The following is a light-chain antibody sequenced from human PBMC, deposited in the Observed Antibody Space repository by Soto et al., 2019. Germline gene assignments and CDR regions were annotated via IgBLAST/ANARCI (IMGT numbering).Light chain of an antibody. CDR1: QSVSSN. J-gene: IGKJ1*01. Sequence: EIVMTQSPATLSVSPGERATLSCRASQSVSSNLAWYQQKPGQAPSLLIYGASTRATGIPARFSGSGSGTDFTLTISSLQSEDFSVYYCQQYNNWSRTFGQGTKVDIK. CDR2: GAS. V-gene: IGKV3-15*01. CDR3: QQYNNWSRT.